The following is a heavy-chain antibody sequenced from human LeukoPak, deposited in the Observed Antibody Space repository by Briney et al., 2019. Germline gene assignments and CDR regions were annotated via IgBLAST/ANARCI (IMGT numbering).Heavy chain of an antibody. Sequence: SVKVSCKASGGTFTSYAISWVRQAPRQGLEWMGGIIPIFGTANYAQKFQGRVTITADESTSTAYMKLSSLRSEDTAVYYCARDRGSAMYYFDYWGQGTLVTVCS. CDR2: IIPIFGTA. D-gene: IGHD5-18*01. J-gene: IGHJ4*02. CDR1: GGTFTSYA. CDR3: ARDRGSAMYYFDY. V-gene: IGHV1-69*13.